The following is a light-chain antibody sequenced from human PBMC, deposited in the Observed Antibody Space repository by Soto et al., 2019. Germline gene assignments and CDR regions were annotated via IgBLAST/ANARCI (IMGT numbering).Light chain of an antibody. CDR2: GVS. V-gene: IGKV3-20*01. CDR3: QQYANSPNT. CDR1: QPVSSNF. J-gene: IGKJ5*01. Sequence: ELVLTQSPGTLSLSPGEIAALSCRASQPVSSNFLAWYQQKPGQAPRLLIYGVSSRASGIPDRFFGSGSGTDFTLTINRLEPEDFAVYYCQQYANSPNTFGQGTRLEIK.